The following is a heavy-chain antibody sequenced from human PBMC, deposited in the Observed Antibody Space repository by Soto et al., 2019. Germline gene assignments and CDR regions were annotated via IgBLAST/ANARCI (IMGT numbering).Heavy chain of an antibody. CDR3: ARDAADTPMVY. D-gene: IGHD5-18*01. V-gene: IGHV1-18*01. CDR1: GYTFTSYS. J-gene: IGHJ4*02. Sequence: QVQLVQSGPEVKKPGASVKVSCKTSGYTFTSYSISWVRQAPGQGLEWMGWISTYNVNTFSAQKFEGRVTMTTDTSTSTAYMELRNLRSDDTAGYYCARDAADTPMVYWGQGTLLTVSS. CDR2: ISTYNVNT.